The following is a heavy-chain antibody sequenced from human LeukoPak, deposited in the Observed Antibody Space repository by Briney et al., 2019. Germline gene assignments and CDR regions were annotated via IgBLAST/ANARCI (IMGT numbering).Heavy chain of an antibody. CDR3: ARHGSGSYNNWFDP. D-gene: IGHD3-10*01. CDR1: GGSTSYYY. Sequence: SESLSLTCTVSGGSTSYYYWSWIRQPPGKGLEWIGNLFYSGNSNYNPSLKSRVTISIDTSKSQFSLKLTSVTAADTAIYYCARHGSGSYNNWFDPWGQGTLVTVSS. CDR2: LFYSGNS. J-gene: IGHJ5*02. V-gene: IGHV4-59*08.